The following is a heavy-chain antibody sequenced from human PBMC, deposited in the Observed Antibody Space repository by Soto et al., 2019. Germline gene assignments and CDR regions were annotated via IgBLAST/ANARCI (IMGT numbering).Heavy chain of an antibody. CDR2: IYSGGST. D-gene: IGHD2-21*02. CDR1: GLTVSSNY. J-gene: IGHJ6*02. CDR3: ARHRYVTYYGMDV. V-gene: IGHV3-53*01. Sequence: EVQLVESGGGLIQPGGSLRLSCAVSGLTVSSNYMNWVRQAPGKGLEWVSVIYSGGSTYYADSVKGRFTISRDNSKNTLYLPMKSLRAEDTAVYYCARHRYVTYYGMDVWGQGTTVTVSS.